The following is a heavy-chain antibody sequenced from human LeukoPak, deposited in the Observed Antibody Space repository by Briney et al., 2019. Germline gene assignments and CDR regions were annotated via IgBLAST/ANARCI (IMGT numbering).Heavy chain of an antibody. CDR2: IYYSGST. Sequence: SETLSLTCTVSGDSISSYSWSWIRHPPGEGLEWIGYIYYSGSTTYNPSLKSRVTISVDTSKNQFSLKLNSVTAADTAVYYCARVYNWNAGWFDPWGQGTLVTVSS. J-gene: IGHJ5*02. V-gene: IGHV4-59*01. D-gene: IGHD1-20*01. CDR1: GDSISSYS. CDR3: ARVYNWNAGWFDP.